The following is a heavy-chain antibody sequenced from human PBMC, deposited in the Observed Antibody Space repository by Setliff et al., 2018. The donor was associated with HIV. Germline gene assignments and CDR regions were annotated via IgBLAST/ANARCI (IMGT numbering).Heavy chain of an antibody. J-gene: IGHJ6*03. CDR3: ARGLSIFGVATPGFYSFMDV. V-gene: IGHV4-59*11. CDR1: GGSITGHY. CDR2: IHYSGNS. D-gene: IGHD3-3*01. Sequence: SSETLSLTCTVSGGSITGHYWSWIRQPPGKGLEWIGYIHYSGNSNYNPSLKSRVSISLDTSKKQVSLKLNSVTAADTAVYYCARGLSIFGVATPGFYSFMDVWGKGTTVTVSS.